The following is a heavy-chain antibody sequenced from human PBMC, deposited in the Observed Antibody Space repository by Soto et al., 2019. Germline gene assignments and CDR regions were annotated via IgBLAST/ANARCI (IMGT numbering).Heavy chain of an antibody. V-gene: IGHV3-13*01. CDR3: ARGQQLVPSYYYYYGMDV. D-gene: IGHD6-13*01. CDR2: IGTAGDT. J-gene: IGHJ6*02. CDR1: GFTFSSYD. Sequence: GGSLRLSCAASGFTFSSYDMHWVRQATGKGLEWVSAIGTAGDTYYPGSVKGRFTISRENAKNSLYLQMNSLRAEDTAVYYCARGQQLVPSYYYYYGMDVWGQGTTVTVSS.